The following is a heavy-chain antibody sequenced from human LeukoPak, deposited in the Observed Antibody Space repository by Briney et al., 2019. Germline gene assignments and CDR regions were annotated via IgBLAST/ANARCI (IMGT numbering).Heavy chain of an antibody. CDR2: IKEDGSEK. Sequence: GGPLRLSCAASGFIFSSYWMSWVRQAPGKGLEWVANIKEDGSEKYYVDSVEGRFTISRDNAKNSLYLQTNSLRAEDTAVYYCARRALRYCSSTSCPAQYYGVDVWGKGTTVTVSS. J-gene: IGHJ6*04. CDR1: GFIFSSYW. V-gene: IGHV3-7*03. D-gene: IGHD2-2*01. CDR3: ARRALRYCSSTSCPAQYYGVDV.